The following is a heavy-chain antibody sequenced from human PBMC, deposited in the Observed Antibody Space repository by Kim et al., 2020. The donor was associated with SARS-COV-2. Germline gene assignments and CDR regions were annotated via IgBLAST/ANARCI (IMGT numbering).Heavy chain of an antibody. Sequence: SETLSLTCTVSGGSISSSSYYWGWIRQPPGKGLEWIGSIYYSGSTYYNPSLESRVTISVDTSKNQFSLKLSSVTAADTAVYYCARLGMIEAFDIWGQGTMVTVSS. CDR3: ARLGMIEAFDI. J-gene: IGHJ3*02. CDR1: GGSISSSSYY. CDR2: IYYSGST. D-gene: IGHD1-26*01. V-gene: IGHV4-39*01.